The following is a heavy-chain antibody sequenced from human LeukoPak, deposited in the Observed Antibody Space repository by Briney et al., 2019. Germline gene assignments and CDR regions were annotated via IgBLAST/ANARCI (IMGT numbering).Heavy chain of an antibody. J-gene: IGHJ5*02. D-gene: IGHD3-3*01. CDR3: AREITTRTYYDFWSGYSHRWFDP. Sequence: ASVKVSCKASGYTFTSYGISWVRQAPGQGLEWTGWISAYNGNTNYAQKLQGRVTMTTDTSTSTAYMELRSLRSDDTAVYYCAREITTRTYYDFWSGYSHRWFDPWGQGTLVTVSS. CDR1: GYTFTSYG. V-gene: IGHV1-18*01. CDR2: ISAYNGNT.